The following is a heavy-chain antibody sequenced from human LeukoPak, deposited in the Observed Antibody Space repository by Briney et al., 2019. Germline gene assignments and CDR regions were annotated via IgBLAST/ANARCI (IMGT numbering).Heavy chain of an antibody. J-gene: IGHJ4*02. CDR1: GFTFRNYR. CDR2: ISTSSTYI. V-gene: IGHV3-21*01. CDR3: ARDYDSSGYYYPVYEY. Sequence: GGSLRLSCAASGFTFRNYRMNWVRQAPGKGLEWVSSISTSSTYIFYADSVKGRFTISRDNAKNSLYLLMNSLRAEDTAVYYCARDYDSSGYYYPVYEYWGQGTLVTVSS. D-gene: IGHD3-22*01.